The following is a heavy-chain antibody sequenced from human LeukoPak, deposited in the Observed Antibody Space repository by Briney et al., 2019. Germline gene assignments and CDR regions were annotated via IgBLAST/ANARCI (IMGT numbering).Heavy chain of an antibody. Sequence: SETLSLTCTVSNGSINSYYWTWIRQPPGKGLEWIGYIYYSGSTNYNPSLKSRVTISVDTSKNQFSLKLSSVTAADTAVYYCAISVAGTSHFDYWGQGTLVTISS. CDR2: IYYSGST. J-gene: IGHJ4*02. CDR1: NGSINSYY. V-gene: IGHV4-59*01. D-gene: IGHD6-19*01. CDR3: AISVAGTSHFDY.